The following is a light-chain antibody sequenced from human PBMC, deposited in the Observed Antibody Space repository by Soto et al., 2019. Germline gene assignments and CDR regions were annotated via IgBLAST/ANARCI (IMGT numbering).Light chain of an antibody. V-gene: IGKV3-20*01. CDR1: QDIRRHY. CDR3: QQYRSSRA. CDR2: AAS. J-gene: IGKJ1*01. Sequence: EIVLTQSPGTLSLSPGERATLSCRASQDIRRHYLAWYQQKPGQTPRLLIYAASSRATGIPDRFSGSGSGTDFTLTISRLEPDDFAVYYCQQYRSSRAFGQGTRVEIK.